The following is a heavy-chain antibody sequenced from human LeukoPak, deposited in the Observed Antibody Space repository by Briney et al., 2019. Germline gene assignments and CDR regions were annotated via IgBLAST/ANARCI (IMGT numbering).Heavy chain of an antibody. D-gene: IGHD3-22*01. CDR3: ARDRYDDSGYYEY. CDR2: IYTDGRT. J-gene: IGHJ4*02. V-gene: IGHV3-53*01. CDR1: GFTFSSYA. Sequence: GGSLRLSCAASGFTFSSYAMTWVRQAPGKGLEWVSSIYTDGRTYYADSVKGRFTISRDNSKNTLYLHMNGLRAEDTALYYCARDRYDDSGYYEYWGQGTLVTVSS.